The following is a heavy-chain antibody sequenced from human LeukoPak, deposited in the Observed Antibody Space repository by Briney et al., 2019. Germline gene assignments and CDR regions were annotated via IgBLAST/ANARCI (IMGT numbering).Heavy chain of an antibody. Sequence: GGSLRLSCAASGFTFDDYAMHWVRQAPGKGLEWVSGISWNSGSIGYADSVKGRFTISRDNAKNSLYLQMNSPRAEDTALYYCAKGNYSGSYYYFDYWGQGTLVTVSS. J-gene: IGHJ4*02. CDR3: AKGNYSGSYYYFDY. V-gene: IGHV3-9*01. CDR2: ISWNSGSI. CDR1: GFTFDDYA. D-gene: IGHD1-26*01.